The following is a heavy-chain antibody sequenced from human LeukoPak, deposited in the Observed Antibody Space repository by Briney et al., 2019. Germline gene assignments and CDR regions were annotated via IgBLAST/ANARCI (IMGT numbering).Heavy chain of an antibody. CDR3: ASDSSGYYYETLYDY. J-gene: IGHJ4*02. CDR1: GFTFSSYS. Sequence: GGSLRLSCAASGFTFSSYSMNWVRQAPGKGLEWVSSISSSSSYIYYADSVKGRFTISRDNAKNSLYLQMNSLRAEDTAVYYCASDSSGYYYETLYDYWGQGTLVTVSS. V-gene: IGHV3-21*01. CDR2: ISSSSSYI. D-gene: IGHD3-22*01.